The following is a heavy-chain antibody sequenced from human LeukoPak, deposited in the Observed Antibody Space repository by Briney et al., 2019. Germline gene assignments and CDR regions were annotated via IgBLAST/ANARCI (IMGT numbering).Heavy chain of an antibody. J-gene: IGHJ4*02. V-gene: IGHV3-21*01. CDR2: ISSDGSFI. CDR1: GFTFRSYT. Sequence: PGGSLRLSCAACGFTFRSYTINWVRQAPGRGLEWVSAISSDGSFIFYGDSVRGRFTISRDNAKNSVYLQMKSLSADDTAVYYCAIFGGYSGYDLFDYWGQGALVTVSS. CDR3: AIFGGYSGYDLFDY. D-gene: IGHD5-12*01.